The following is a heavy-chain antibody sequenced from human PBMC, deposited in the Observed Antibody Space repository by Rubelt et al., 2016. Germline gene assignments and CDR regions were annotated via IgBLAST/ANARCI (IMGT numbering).Heavy chain of an antibody. D-gene: IGHD6-19*01. CDR3: ARHGAGWTRVGAFDI. J-gene: IGHJ3*02. V-gene: IGHV4-59*08. CDR1: GGSISSYY. CDR2: IYYSGST. Sequence: QVQLQESGPGLVKPSETLSLTCTVSGGSISSYYWSWIRQPPGKGLEWIGYIYYSGSTNYNPAFKSRVTISVDTSKNQFSLKLSSVTAADTAVYYCARHGAGWTRVGAFDIWGQGTMVTVSS.